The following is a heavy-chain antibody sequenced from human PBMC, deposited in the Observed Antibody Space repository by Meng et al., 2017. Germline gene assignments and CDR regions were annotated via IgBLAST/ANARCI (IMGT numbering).Heavy chain of an antibody. J-gene: IGHJ6*02. Sequence: GESLKISCAASGFTFSSYAMSWVRQATGKGLEWVSAISGSGGSTYYADSVKGRFTISRDNSKNTLYLQMNSLRAEDTAVYYCASPYSSKDVWGQGNTVNVSS. V-gene: IGHV3-23*01. CDR2: ISGSGGST. D-gene: IGHD6-13*01. CDR1: GFTFSSYA. CDR3: ASPYSSKDV.